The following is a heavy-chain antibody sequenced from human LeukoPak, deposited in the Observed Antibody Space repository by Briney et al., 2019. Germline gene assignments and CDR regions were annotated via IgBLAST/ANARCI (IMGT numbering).Heavy chain of an antibody. Sequence: GGSLRLTCAASGFTFSSSAMSWVRQAPGKGLEWVSTISGSGGSTYYADSVKGRFTISRDNSKNTLYLQMNSLRPEETAVYYCAKDRGDTAMVNDYWGQGTLVTVSP. CDR1: GFTFSSSA. D-gene: IGHD5-18*01. J-gene: IGHJ4*02. CDR3: AKDRGDTAMVNDY. CDR2: ISGSGGST. V-gene: IGHV3-23*01.